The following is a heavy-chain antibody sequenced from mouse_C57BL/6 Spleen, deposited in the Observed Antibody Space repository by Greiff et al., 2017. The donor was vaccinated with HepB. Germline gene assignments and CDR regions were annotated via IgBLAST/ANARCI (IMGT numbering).Heavy chain of an antibody. CDR1: GYTFTDYY. Sequence: EVQRVESGPVLVKPGASVKMSCKASGYTFTDYYMNWVKQSHGKSLEWIGVINPYNGGTSYNQKFKGKATLTVDKSSSTAYMELNSLTSEDSAVYYCADYDYENAMDYWGQGTSVTVSS. D-gene: IGHD2-4*01. J-gene: IGHJ4*01. CDR2: INPYNGGT. V-gene: IGHV1-19*01. CDR3: ADYDYENAMDY.